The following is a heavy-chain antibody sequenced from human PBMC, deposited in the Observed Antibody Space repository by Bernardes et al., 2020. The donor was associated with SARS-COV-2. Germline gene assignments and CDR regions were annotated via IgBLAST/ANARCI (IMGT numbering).Heavy chain of an antibody. J-gene: IGHJ4*02. D-gene: IGHD6-13*01. CDR3: ARDSDSSSWQLDY. CDR2: INPNSGGT. V-gene: IGHV1-2*04. CDR1: GYTFTGYY. Sequence: ASVKVSCKASGYTFTGYYMHWVRQAPGQGLEWMGWINPNSGGTNYAQKFQGWVTMTRDTFISTAYMELSRLRSDDTAVYYCARDSDSSSWQLDYWGQGTLVTVSS.